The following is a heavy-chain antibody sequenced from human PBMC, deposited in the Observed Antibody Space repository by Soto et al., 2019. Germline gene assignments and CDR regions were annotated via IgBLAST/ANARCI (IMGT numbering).Heavy chain of an antibody. V-gene: IGHV4-31*03. D-gene: IGHD5-18*01. CDR2: IYYSGST. CDR3: ARASSTRGYSYGYWFDP. Sequence: QVQLQESGPGLVKPSQTLSLTCTVSGGSISSGGYYWSWIRQHPGKGLEWIGYIYYSGSTYYNPYLKRRVTISVDTSKNQFSLTLSSVTAADTAVYYCARASSTRGYSYGYWFDPWGQGTLVTVSS. CDR1: GGSISSGGYY. J-gene: IGHJ5*02.